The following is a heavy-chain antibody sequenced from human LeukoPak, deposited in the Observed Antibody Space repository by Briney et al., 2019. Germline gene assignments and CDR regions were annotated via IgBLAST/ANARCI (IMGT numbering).Heavy chain of an antibody. CDR1: GGSISSGDYY. J-gene: IGHJ6*03. V-gene: IGHV4-61*08. D-gene: IGHD3-3*01. CDR2: IYYSGST. Sequence: SETLSLTCTVSGGSISSGDYYWSWIRQPPGKGLEWIGYIYYSGSTNYNPSLKSRVTISVDTSKNQFSLKLSSVTAADTAVYYCAREVDFWSGSHAYYYMDIWGKGTTVTVSS. CDR3: AREVDFWSGSHAYYYMDI.